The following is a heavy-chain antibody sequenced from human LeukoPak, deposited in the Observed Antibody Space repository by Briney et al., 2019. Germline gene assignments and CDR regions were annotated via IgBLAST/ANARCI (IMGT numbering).Heavy chain of an antibody. CDR1: GGSISSGGYY. CDR2: IYTSGST. D-gene: IGHD5-18*01. Sequence: SETLSLTCTVSGGSISSGGYYWSWIRQPAGKGLEWVGRIYTSGSTNYNPSLKSRVTISVDTSKNQFSLKLSSVTAADTAVYYCARVRYSYGPYYFDYWGQGTLVTVSS. CDR3: ARVRYSYGPYYFDY. J-gene: IGHJ4*02. V-gene: IGHV4-61*02.